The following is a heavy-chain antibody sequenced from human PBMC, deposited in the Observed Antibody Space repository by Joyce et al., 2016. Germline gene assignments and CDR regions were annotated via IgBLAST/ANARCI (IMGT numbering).Heavy chain of an antibody. Sequence: QVQLVQSGAEVKQPGASVKVSCKASGYAFTNYDIHWVRQATGQGLEWMGWMNPNSGNTGYSQKFQGRVTMTRNTSKSTGYMQRSSLRSADTAVYYCAGVQLLSIRGAASGPGRYWGERTLITVSS. CDR3: AGVQLLSIRGAASGPGRY. CDR2: MNPNSGNT. CDR1: GYAFTNYD. V-gene: IGHV1-8*01. J-gene: IGHJ4*02. D-gene: IGHD1-7*01.